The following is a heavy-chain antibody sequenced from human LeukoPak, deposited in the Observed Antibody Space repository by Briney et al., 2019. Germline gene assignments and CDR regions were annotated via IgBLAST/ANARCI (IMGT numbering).Heavy chain of an antibody. CDR3: ARVTRGADGYNPFDY. D-gene: IGHD5-24*01. CDR2: ISANGDTT. V-gene: IGHV3-23*01. CDR1: GFTFSSYA. Sequence: PGGSLRLSCAASGFTFSSYAMSWVRQAPGKGLEGVSGISANGDTTKYADSVKGRFTISRDNAKNSLYLQMNSLRAEDTAVYYCARVTRGADGYNPFDYWGQGTLVTVSS. J-gene: IGHJ4*02.